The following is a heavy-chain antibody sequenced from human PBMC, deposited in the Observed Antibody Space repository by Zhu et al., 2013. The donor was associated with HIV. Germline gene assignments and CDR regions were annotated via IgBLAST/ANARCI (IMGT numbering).Heavy chain of an antibody. D-gene: IGHD3-22*01. Sequence: EVQLVESGGGLVKPGGSLRLSCAASGFTFSNAWMSWVRQAPGKGLEWVGRIKSKTDGGTTDYAAPVKGRFTISRDDSKNTLYLQMNSLKTEDTAVYYCTTGLGAHSGGYYSGPSSWYNWFDPWGQGTLVTVSS. CDR1: GFTFSNAW. V-gene: IGHV3-15*01. CDR2: IKSKTDGGTT. J-gene: IGHJ5*02. CDR3: TTGLGAHSGGYYSGPSSWYNWFDP.